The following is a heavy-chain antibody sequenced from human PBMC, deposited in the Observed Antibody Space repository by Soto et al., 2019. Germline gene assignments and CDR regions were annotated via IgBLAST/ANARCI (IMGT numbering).Heavy chain of an antibody. J-gene: IGHJ3*02. CDR1: GFTFSSYD. D-gene: IGHD2-15*01. CDR3: ARGLHCSGGSCHGPNAFDI. CDR2: IGTAGDT. V-gene: IGHV3-13*01. Sequence: GGSLRLSCAASGFTFSSYDMHWVRQATGKGLEWVSAIGTAGDTYYPGSVKGRFTISRENAKNSLYLQMNSLRAGDTAVYYCARGLHCSGGSCHGPNAFDIWGQGTMVTVSS.